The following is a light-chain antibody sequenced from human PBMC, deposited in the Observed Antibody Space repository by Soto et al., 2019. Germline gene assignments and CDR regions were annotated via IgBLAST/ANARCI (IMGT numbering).Light chain of an antibody. CDR1: SGHSSYA. Sequence: QPVLTQSPSASASLGASVKLTCTLSSGHSSYAIAWHQQQPEKGPRYLMKLNSDGSHSKGDGIPDRFSCSSSGAERYLTISSLQSEDEDDYYCQTWGTGIRVFGGGTKLTVL. CDR3: QTWGTGIRV. J-gene: IGLJ2*01. CDR2: LNSDGSH. V-gene: IGLV4-69*01.